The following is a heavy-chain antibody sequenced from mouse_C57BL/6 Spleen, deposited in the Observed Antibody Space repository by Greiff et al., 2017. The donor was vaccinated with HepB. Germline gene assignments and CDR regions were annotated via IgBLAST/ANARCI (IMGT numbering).Heavy chain of an antibody. D-gene: IGHD1-1*01. CDR3: APGYYYGSRGFAY. Sequence: VKVVESGAELARPGASVKLSCKASGYTFTSYGISWVKQRTGQGLEWIGEIYPRSGNTYYNEKFKGKATLTADKSSSTAYMELRSLTSEDSAVYFCAPGYYYGSRGFAYWGQGTLVTVSA. CDR1: GYTFTSYG. J-gene: IGHJ3*01. CDR2: IYPRSGNT. V-gene: IGHV1-81*01.